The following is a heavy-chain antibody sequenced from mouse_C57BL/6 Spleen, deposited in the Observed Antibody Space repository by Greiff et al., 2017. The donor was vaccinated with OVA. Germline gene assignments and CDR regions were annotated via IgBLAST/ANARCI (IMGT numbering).Heavy chain of an antibody. CDR3: AKNDGYYPYWYFDV. Sequence: VNLVESGPGLVQPSQSLSITCTVSGFSLTSYGVHWVRQPPGKGLEWLGVIWSGGSTDYNAAFISRLSISKDNSKSQVFFKMNSLQADDTAIYYCAKNDGYYPYWYFDVWGTGTTVTVSS. D-gene: IGHD2-3*01. CDR1: GFSLTSYG. V-gene: IGHV2-4*01. CDR2: IWSGGST. J-gene: IGHJ1*03.